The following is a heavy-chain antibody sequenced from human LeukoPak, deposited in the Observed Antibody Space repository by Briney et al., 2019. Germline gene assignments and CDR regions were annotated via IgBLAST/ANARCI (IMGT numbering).Heavy chain of an antibody. CDR2: ISYDGSNK. V-gene: IGHV3-30*04. Sequence: GRSLRLSCAASGFTFSSYAMHWVRQAPGKGLEWVAVISYDGSNKYYADSVRGRLTISRDNPKNTLYLQMNSLRAEDTAVYYCAREANGLAAAGISVGGFGYWGQGTLVTVSS. CDR1: GFTFSSYA. J-gene: IGHJ4*02. CDR3: AREANGLAAAGISVGGFGY. D-gene: IGHD6-13*01.